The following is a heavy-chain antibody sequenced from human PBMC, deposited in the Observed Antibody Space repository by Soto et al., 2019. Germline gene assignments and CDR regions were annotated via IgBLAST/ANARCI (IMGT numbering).Heavy chain of an antibody. CDR3: YPYGADSYSTDS. CDR2: IRSSAERGTT. V-gene: IGHV3-15*07. J-gene: IGHJ4*02. Sequence: EVQMVESGGGLVKPGGSLRLSCAASGFVFKNARMSWARQAPGRGLEWVGHIRSSAERGTTDYAAPVKGRFTISRDDSQNKLYLHMNSLKTEYPAVYVFYPYGADSYSTDSWGQGTLVTVSA. D-gene: IGHD3-10*01. CDR1: GFVFKNAR.